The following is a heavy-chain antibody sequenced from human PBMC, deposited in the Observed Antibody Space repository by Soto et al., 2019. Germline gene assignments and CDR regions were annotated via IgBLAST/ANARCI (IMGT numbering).Heavy chain of an antibody. CDR1: GYSFTNYW. CDR3: ARESYSSSSGPELDY. Sequence: GESLKICWRVCGYSFTNYWISWVRQIPGKGLEWMGRIDPSDSYTNYSPSFQGHVTISADKSISTAYLQWSSLKASDTAMYYCARESYSSSSGPELDYWGQGTLVTVSS. V-gene: IGHV5-10-1*01. J-gene: IGHJ4*02. CDR2: IDPSDSYT. D-gene: IGHD6-6*01.